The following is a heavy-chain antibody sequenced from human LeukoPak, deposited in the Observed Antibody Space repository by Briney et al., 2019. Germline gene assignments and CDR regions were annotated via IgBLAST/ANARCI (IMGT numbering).Heavy chain of an antibody. J-gene: IGHJ4*02. CDR2: IIPIFGTA. CDR3: AKRSGESYYFDY. D-gene: IGHD3-16*01. V-gene: IGHV1-69*01. Sequence: SVKVSCKASGGTFSSYAISWVRQAPGQGLEWMGGIIPIFGTANYAQKFQGRVTITADESTSTAYMELSSLRSEDTAVYYCAKRSGESYYFDYWGQGTLVTVSS. CDR1: GGTFSSYA.